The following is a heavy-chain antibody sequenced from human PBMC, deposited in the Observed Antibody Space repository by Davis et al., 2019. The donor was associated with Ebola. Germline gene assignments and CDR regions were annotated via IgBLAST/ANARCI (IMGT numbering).Heavy chain of an antibody. J-gene: IGHJ4*02. Sequence: PGGSLRLSCAASGFTFSSYGMHWVRQAPGKGLEWVAVIWYDGSNKYYADSVKGRFTISRDNSKNTLYLQMNSLRAEDTAVYYCAKANNDFWSGYRFDYWGQGTLVTVSS. D-gene: IGHD3-3*01. V-gene: IGHV3-33*06. CDR3: AKANNDFWSGYRFDY. CDR2: IWYDGSNK. CDR1: GFTFSSYG.